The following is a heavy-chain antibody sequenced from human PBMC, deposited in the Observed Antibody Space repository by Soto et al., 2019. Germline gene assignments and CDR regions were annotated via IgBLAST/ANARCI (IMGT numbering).Heavy chain of an antibody. CDR2: ISAYNGNT. Sequence: ASVKVSCKASGYTFTSYGISWVRQAPGQGLEWMGWISAYNGNTNYAQKLQGRVTMTTDTSTSTAYMELRSLRSDDTAVYYCASSERSDYFAQYFQHWGQGTLVTVSS. J-gene: IGHJ1*01. CDR3: ASSERSDYFAQYFQH. CDR1: GYTFTSYG. D-gene: IGHD4-17*01. V-gene: IGHV1-18*01.